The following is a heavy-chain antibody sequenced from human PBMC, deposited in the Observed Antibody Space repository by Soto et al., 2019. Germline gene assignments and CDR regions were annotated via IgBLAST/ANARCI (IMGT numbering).Heavy chain of an antibody. D-gene: IGHD3-3*01. Sequence: NPSETLSLTCTVSGGSISSGGYYWSWIRQHPGKGLEWIGYIYYSGSTYYNPSLKSRVTISVDTSKNQFSLKLSSVTAADTAAYYCARGAYYDFWSGYYTVPAGYYYYGMDVWGQGTTVTVSS. CDR1: GGSISSGGYY. J-gene: IGHJ6*02. CDR2: IYYSGST. CDR3: ARGAYYDFWSGYYTVPAGYYYYGMDV. V-gene: IGHV4-31*03.